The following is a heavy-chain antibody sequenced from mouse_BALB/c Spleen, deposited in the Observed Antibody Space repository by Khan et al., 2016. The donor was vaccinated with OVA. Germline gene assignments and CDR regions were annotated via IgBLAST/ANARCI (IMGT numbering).Heavy chain of an antibody. J-gene: IGHJ2*01. CDR3: ASIDA. V-gene: IGHV14-3*02. CDR1: GFNIKDTY. CDR2: IDPANGNT. Sequence: VQLKQSGAELVKPGASVKLSCTASGFNIKDTYMHWVKQRPEQGLEWIGRIDPANGNTKYDPKLQGKATIKADTSSNTAYLQLSSLTSEYTAVYYCASIDAWGQGTTLTVSS.